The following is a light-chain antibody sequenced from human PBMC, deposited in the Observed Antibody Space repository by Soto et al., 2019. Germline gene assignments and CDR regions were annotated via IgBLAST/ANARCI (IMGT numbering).Light chain of an antibody. J-gene: IGKJ1*01. CDR2: GES. CDR1: QSVSSD. V-gene: IGKV3-15*01. CDR3: QQYNNWPRT. Sequence: TQSPATLSSPPGQRATLSCRSSQSVSSDLAWYQQKAGQAPRLIIYGESTRATGIKARFSGSGSGTEFTLTIRSMQSEDFAVYYCQQYNNWPRTLGKGTKVDIK.